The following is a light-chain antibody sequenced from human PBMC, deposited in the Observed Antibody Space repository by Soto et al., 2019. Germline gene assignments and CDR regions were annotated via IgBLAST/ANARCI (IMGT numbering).Light chain of an antibody. V-gene: IGKV3-20*01. CDR3: QQYGESPWT. CDR2: ATS. CDR1: RPVTSGY. Sequence: EIVLTQSPGTLSLSPGERATLSCRASRPVTSGYFAWYQQKRGQAPSLLMYATSIRATGIPDRFSGSGFGTNFTLTISRVEPEDFAVYYCQQYGESPWTFGQGTKVEN. J-gene: IGKJ1*01.